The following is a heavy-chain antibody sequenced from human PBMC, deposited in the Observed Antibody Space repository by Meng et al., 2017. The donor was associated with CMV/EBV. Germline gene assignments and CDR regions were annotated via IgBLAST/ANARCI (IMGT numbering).Heavy chain of an antibody. V-gene: IGHV1-46*01. D-gene: IGHD3-10*01. CDR3: ARGYYAASFDP. CDR2: INPSGGST. CDR1: GYTFTSYY. Sequence: ASVKVSCKASGYTFTSYYMHWVRQAPGQGLEWMGIINPSGGSTSYAQKFQGRVTMTRNTSISTAYMELSSLRSEDTAVYYCARGYYAASFDPWGQGTLVTVSS. J-gene: IGHJ5*02.